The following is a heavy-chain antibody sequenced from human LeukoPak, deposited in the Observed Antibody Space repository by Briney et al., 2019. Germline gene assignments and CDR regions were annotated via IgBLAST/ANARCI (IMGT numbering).Heavy chain of an antibody. V-gene: IGHV3-53*01. J-gene: IGHJ4*02. CDR3: ARGVDVWGNYRQYYFDY. Sequence: GGPLRLSCAASGFTVSSNYMRWVRQAPGKGLEWVSVIYSGGSTYYADSVKGRFTISRDNSKNTLYLQMNSLRAEDTAVYYCARGVDVWGNYRQYYFDYWGQETLVTVSS. D-gene: IGHD3-16*02. CDR1: GFTVSSNY. CDR2: IYSGGST.